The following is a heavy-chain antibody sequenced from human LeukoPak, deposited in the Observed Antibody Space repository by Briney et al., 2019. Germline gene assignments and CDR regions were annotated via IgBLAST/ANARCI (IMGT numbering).Heavy chain of an antibody. J-gene: IGHJ6*03. D-gene: IGHD5-18*01. CDR3: ARGGGTAMDSWGYYYYMDV. Sequence: ASVKVSCKASGGTFSKNAISWVRQAPGQGLEWMGGIIPIFGTANYAQKFQGRVTITTDESTSTAYMELSSLRSEDTAVYYCARGGGTAMDSWGYYYYMDVWGKGTTVTVSS. CDR2: IIPIFGTA. V-gene: IGHV1-69*05. CDR1: GGTFSKNA.